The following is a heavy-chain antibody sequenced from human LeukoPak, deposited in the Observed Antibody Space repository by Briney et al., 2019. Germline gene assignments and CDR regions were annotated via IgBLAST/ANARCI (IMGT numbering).Heavy chain of an antibody. CDR3: ARDQGHWGLNFDL. CDR1: GGTFSSYA. Sequence: SVKVSCKASGGTFSSYAISWVRQAPGQGLEWMGGIIPIFGTANYAQKFQGRVTITTDESTSTAYMELSSLRSEDTAVYYCARDQGHWGLNFDLWGRGTLVTVSS. J-gene: IGHJ2*01. V-gene: IGHV1-69*05. D-gene: IGHD7-27*01. CDR2: IIPIFGTA.